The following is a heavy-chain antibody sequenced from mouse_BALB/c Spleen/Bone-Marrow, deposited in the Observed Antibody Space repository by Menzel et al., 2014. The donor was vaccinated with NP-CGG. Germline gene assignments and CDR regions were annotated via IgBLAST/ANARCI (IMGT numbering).Heavy chain of an antibody. CDR3: ARGGYDGWYFDV. CDR2: IHPSDSET. D-gene: IGHD2-2*01. CDR1: DYSFTSYW. V-gene: IGHV1-74*01. J-gene: IGHJ1*01. Sequence: QVQLQQSGAELVRPGASVKLSCRASDYSFTSYWVNWVKQRPGQGLEWIGMIHPSDSETRLNQKSKDKATLTVDKSSSTAYMQLSSPTSEDSAVYYCARGGYDGWYFDVWGAGTTVTVSS.